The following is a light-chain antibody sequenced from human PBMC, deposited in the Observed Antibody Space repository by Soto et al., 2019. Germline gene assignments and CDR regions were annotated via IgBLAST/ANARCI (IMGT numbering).Light chain of an antibody. CDR3: SAYAGSNNYVV. Sequence: QSALTQPPSASGSPGQSVTISCTGTSSDVGGYNYVSWYQQHPGKAPKLMIYEVSKRPSGVPERFSGSKSGNTASLTVSGLQAEDEAVYYCSAYAGSNNYVVFGGGTQLTVL. J-gene: IGLJ2*01. V-gene: IGLV2-8*01. CDR2: EVS. CDR1: SSDVGGYNY.